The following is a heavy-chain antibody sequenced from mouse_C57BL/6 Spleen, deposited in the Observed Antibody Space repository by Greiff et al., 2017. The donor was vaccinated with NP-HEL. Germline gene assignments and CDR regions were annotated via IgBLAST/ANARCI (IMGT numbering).Heavy chain of an antibody. CDR1: GYAFSSYW. J-gene: IGHJ2*01. V-gene: IGHV1-80*01. Sequence: QVQLKQSGAELVKPGASVKISCKASGYAFSSYWMNWVKQRPGKGLEWIGQIYPGDGDTNYNGKFKGKATLTADKSSSTAYMQLSSLTSEDSAVYFCARLDYYGSSQYYFDYWGQGTTLTVSS. D-gene: IGHD1-1*01. CDR3: ARLDYYGSSQYYFDY. CDR2: IYPGDGDT.